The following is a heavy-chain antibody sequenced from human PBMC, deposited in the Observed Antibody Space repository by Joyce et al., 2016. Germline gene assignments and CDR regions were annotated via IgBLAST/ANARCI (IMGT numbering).Heavy chain of an antibody. Sequence: QVQLVESGGGVVQPGRSLRLSCAASGLTLSNYGVHWVRQAPGKGLEWVAVISYDGIYKYYADSVKGRFTISRDNSKNTVFLEMNSLRAEDTAVYYCVKILTATYSSGWFLDYWGQGTLVTVSS. D-gene: IGHD6-25*01. J-gene: IGHJ4*02. CDR1: GLTLSNYG. CDR2: ISYDGIYK. V-gene: IGHV3-30*18. CDR3: VKILTATYSSGWFLDY.